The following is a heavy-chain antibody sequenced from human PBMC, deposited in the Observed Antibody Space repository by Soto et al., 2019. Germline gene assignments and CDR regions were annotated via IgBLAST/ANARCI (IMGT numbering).Heavy chain of an antibody. Sequence: QVQLVQSGAEVKKPGSSVKVSCKASGGTFSSYAISGVRQAPGQGLEWMGGIIPIFGTANYAQKFQGRVTITADESTRTAYMDLSSLRSEDTAVYYCAIPDGYNSIAPFDYRGQGTLVTVSS. D-gene: IGHD5-12*01. CDR1: GGTFSSYA. CDR2: IIPIFGTA. CDR3: AIPDGYNSIAPFDY. V-gene: IGHV1-69*12. J-gene: IGHJ4*02.